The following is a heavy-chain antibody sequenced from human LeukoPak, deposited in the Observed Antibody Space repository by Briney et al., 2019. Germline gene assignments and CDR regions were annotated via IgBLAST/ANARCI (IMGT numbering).Heavy chain of an antibody. CDR3: ATGGKWSPRDRFDP. Sequence: GGSLRLSCAASGFTFSSYGMNWVRQAPGKGLEWVSAISSSSSYIYYADSVKGRFTISRDNAKNSLYLQMNSLRAEDTAVYYCATGGKWSPRDRFDPWGQGTLVTVSS. D-gene: IGHD2-8*01. CDR1: GFTFSSYG. V-gene: IGHV3-21*01. CDR2: ISSSSSYI. J-gene: IGHJ5*02.